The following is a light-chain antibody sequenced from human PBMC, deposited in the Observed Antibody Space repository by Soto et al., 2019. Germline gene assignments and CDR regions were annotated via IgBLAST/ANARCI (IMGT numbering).Light chain of an antibody. J-gene: IGKJ1*01. Sequence: PGERVPLSSMASQSVSSTYLTWYQQKPGQAPRLLIYGASTRSASIPAIFSVRWYVTDCTLTISTLESEDSAVYYCLQYCNWPRTFSQGTAVDVK. CDR1: QSVSSTY. V-gene: IGKV3D-7*01. CDR3: LQYCNWPRT. CDR2: GAS.